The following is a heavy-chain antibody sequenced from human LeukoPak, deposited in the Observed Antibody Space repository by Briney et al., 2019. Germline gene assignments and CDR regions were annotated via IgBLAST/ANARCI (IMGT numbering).Heavy chain of an antibody. Sequence: GASVKVSCKASGGTFSSYAVSWVRQAPGQGLEWMGGIIPIFGTANYAQKFQGRVTITADESTSTAYMELSSLRSEDTAVYYCAAHYGSGSPYTGYFDYWGQGTLVTVSS. CDR3: AAHYGSGSPYTGYFDY. D-gene: IGHD3-10*01. CDR1: GGTFSSYA. J-gene: IGHJ4*02. CDR2: IIPIFGTA. V-gene: IGHV1-69*13.